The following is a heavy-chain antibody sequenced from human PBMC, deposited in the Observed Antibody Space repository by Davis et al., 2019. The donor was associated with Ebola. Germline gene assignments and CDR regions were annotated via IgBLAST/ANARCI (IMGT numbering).Heavy chain of an antibody. J-gene: IGHJ5*02. V-gene: IGHV3-13*01. CDR3: VRDKKGGRGVVNWFDH. CDR1: GFTFSRYD. CDR2: IGPAGDT. Sequence: GESLKIPCVASGFTFSRYDMHWVRQAPGKGPEWVAGIGPAGDTNYPVSVKGRFTISRDNAKNTLYLQMSSLRGEDSAVYYCVRDKKGGRGVVNWFDHLGQGVLVTVSS. D-gene: IGHD3-3*01.